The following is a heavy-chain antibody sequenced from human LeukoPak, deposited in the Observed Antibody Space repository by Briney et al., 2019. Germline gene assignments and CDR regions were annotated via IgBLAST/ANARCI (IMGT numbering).Heavy chain of an antibody. V-gene: IGHV4-59*01. J-gene: IGHJ3*02. Sequence: SETLSLTCTVSGGSISSYYWSWIRQPPGKGLECIGYIYYSGSTNYNPSLKSRVTISVDTSKNQFSLKLSSVTAADTAVYYCARARNYYDSSDYYYEGDAFDIWGQGTMVTVSS. CDR1: GGSISSYY. D-gene: IGHD3-22*01. CDR3: ARARNYYDSSDYYYEGDAFDI. CDR2: IYYSGST.